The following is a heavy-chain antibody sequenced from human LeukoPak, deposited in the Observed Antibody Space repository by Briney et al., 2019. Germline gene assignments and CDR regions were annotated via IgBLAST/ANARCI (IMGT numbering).Heavy chain of an antibody. D-gene: IGHD2-15*01. J-gene: IGHJ5*02. Sequence: GGSLRLSCAASGFTFSSYAMSWVRQAPGKGLEWVSAISGSGGSTYYADSVKGRFTISRDNSKNTLYLQMNSLRAEDTAVYYCAISKVVYCSGGSCYPSPWGQGTLVTVSS. V-gene: IGHV3-23*01. CDR1: GFTFSSYA. CDR3: AISKVVYCSGGSCYPSP. CDR2: ISGSGGST.